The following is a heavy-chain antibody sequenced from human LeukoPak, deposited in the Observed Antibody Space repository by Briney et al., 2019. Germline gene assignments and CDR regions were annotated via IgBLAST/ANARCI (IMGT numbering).Heavy chain of an antibody. CDR1: GFTVSSNY. Sequence: GGSLRLSCAASGFTVSSNYMTWVRQAPGKGLEWVSVTYSGGSTYYADSVKGRFTISRDNSKNTLYLQMNSLRAEDTAVYYCASTRPSGNYDYWGQGTLVTVSS. CDR2: TYSGGST. CDR3: ASTRPSGNYDY. D-gene: IGHD1-26*01. V-gene: IGHV3-66*01. J-gene: IGHJ4*02.